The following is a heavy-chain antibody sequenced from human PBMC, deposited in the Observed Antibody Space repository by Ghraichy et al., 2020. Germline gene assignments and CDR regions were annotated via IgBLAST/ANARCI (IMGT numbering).Heavy chain of an antibody. CDR3: ARGRSYVGRYFDY. Sequence: SETQSLTCAVYGGSFSGYYWSWIRQPPGKGLEWIGEINHSGSTNYNPSLKSRVTISVDTSKNQFSLKLSSVTAADTAVYYCARGRSYVGRYFDYWGQGTLVTVSS. V-gene: IGHV4-34*01. D-gene: IGHD2-15*01. CDR2: INHSGST. J-gene: IGHJ4*02. CDR1: GGSFSGYY.